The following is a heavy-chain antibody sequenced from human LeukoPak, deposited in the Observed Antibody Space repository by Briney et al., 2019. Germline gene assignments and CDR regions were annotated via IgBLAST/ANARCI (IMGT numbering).Heavy chain of an antibody. CDR2: ISAYNGNT. V-gene: IGHV1-18*01. CDR3: ARVAIFGVVRIDWFDP. D-gene: IGHD3-3*01. J-gene: IGHJ5*02. CDR1: GYTLTSYG. Sequence: VASVKVSCKASGYTLTSYGISWVRQAPGQGLEWMGWISAYNGNTYYAQKFQGRVTMTTDTSTSTAYMELDSLRSDDTAVYYCARVAIFGVVRIDWFDPWGQGALVTVSS.